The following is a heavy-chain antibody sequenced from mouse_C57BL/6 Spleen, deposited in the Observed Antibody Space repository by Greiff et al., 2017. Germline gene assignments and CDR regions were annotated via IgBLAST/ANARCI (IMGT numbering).Heavy chain of an antibody. CDR1: GFTFTDYY. V-gene: IGHV7-3*01. CDR2: IRNKAHGYTT. CDR3: ARYGNYGGFAY. Sequence: EVKLQESGGGLVQPGGSLSLSCAASGFTFTDYYMSWVRQPPGTALEWLGFIRNKAHGYTTEYSASVKGRLTISRDNSQSILYRQMNALRAEDSATYYCARYGNYGGFAYWGQGTLVTVSA. D-gene: IGHD2-1*01. J-gene: IGHJ3*01.